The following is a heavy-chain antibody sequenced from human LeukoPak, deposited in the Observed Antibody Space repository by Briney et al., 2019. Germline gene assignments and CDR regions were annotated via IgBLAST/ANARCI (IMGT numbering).Heavy chain of an antibody. Sequence: SETLSLTCTVAGGSISSSSYSWGWIRQPPGKGLEWIGSIDYSGSTYYNPSLKSRVTISVDTSKNRFCLKLSSVTAPDTAVYYCARLRGLHSYGSGSYKFDYWGQGNLVTVSS. V-gene: IGHV4-39*07. CDR2: IDYSGST. D-gene: IGHD3-10*01. J-gene: IGHJ4*02. CDR1: GGSISSSSYS. CDR3: ARLRGLHSYGSGSYKFDY.